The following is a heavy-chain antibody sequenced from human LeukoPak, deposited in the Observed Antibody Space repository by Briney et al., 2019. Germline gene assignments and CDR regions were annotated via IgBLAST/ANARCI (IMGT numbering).Heavy chain of an antibody. V-gene: IGHV3-7*01. CDR1: GFTFSDFW. CDR2: IKPDANEK. Sequence: GGSLRLSCVGSGFTFSDFWMTWVRPAPGKGLEWVANIKPDANEKHHVVSVKGRFTISRDNAKNSLYLQMNNLRADDTAVYYCARHTTLDPWGRGALVTVSS. CDR3: ARHTTLDP. J-gene: IGHJ5*02. D-gene: IGHD1-14*01.